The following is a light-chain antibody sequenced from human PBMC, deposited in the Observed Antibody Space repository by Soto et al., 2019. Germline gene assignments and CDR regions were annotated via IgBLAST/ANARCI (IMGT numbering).Light chain of an antibody. CDR3: SSYTSSSTWV. CDR2: EVS. Sequence: QSALTQTDSVSGSPGQSITVSCTGTSSHIIPYNYVSWYQQHPGKAPKLMIYEVSNRPSGVSNRFSGSKSGNTAYLTISGLQTEDEADYYCSSYTSSSTWVFGGGTKLTVL. CDR1: SSHIIPYNY. V-gene: IGLV2-14*01. J-gene: IGLJ3*02.